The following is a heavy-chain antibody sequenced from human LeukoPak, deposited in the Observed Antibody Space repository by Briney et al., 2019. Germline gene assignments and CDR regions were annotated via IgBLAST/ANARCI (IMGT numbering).Heavy chain of an antibody. CDR1: GGSISSGGYS. CDR2: IYHSGST. V-gene: IGHV4-30-2*01. Sequence: SETLSLTCAVSGGSISSGGYSWSWIRQPPGKGLEWIGYIYHSGSTYYNPSLKSRVTISVDRSKTQLSLTLSSVTAADTAVYYCARGFARTIPRGVDYYYGMDVWGQGTTVTVSS. CDR3: ARGFARTIPRGVDYYYGMDV. J-gene: IGHJ6*02. D-gene: IGHD1-1*01.